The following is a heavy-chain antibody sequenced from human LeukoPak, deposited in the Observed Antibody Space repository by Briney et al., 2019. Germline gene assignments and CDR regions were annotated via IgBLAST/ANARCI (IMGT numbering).Heavy chain of an antibody. CDR3: ARFSPGAYCGGDCYSHFDY. CDR1: GFTFSSYS. CDR2: ISSSSSYI. J-gene: IGHJ4*03. Sequence: GGSLRLSCAASGFTFSSYSMNWVRQAPGKGLEWVSSISSSSSYIYYADSVKGRFTISRDNAKNSLYLQMNSLRAEDTAVYYCARFSPGAYCGGDCYSHFDYWGQGTTVTVSS. D-gene: IGHD2-21*02. V-gene: IGHV3-21*01.